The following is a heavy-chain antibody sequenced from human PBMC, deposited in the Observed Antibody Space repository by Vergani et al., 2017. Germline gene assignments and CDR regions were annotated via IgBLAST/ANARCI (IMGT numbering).Heavy chain of an antibody. Sequence: QVQLQESGPGLVKPSETLSLTCTVSGGSISSYYWSWIRQPPGRGLEWIGSIYYSGSTYYNPSLKSRVTISVDTSKNQFSLKLSSVTAADTAVYYCARDGHYYGSWSYYNGVYYYYGMDVWGQGTTVTVSS. D-gene: IGHD3-10*01. J-gene: IGHJ6*02. CDR3: ARDGHYYGSWSYYNGVYYYYGMDV. CDR2: IYYSGST. V-gene: IGHV4-59*12. CDR1: GGSISSYY.